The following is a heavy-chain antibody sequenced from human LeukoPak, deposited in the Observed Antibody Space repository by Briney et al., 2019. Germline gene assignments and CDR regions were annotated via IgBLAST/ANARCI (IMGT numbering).Heavy chain of an antibody. CDR2: IYYSGIT. D-gene: IGHD5-12*01. Sequence: PSETLSLTCTVSGGSISRFYWSWIRQPPGKGLQWIGYIYYSGITRYNPSLKSRVTISVDTSKNQFSLKLSSVTAADTAVYYCASGGYSGYAFDYWGQGILVTVSS. CDR3: ASGGYSGYAFDY. CDR1: GGSISRFY. V-gene: IGHV4-59*01. J-gene: IGHJ4*02.